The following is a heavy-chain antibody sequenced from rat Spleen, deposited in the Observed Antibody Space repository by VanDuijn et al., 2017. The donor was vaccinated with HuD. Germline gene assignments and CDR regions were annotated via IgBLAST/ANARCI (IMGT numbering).Heavy chain of an antibody. CDR2: IWNTGGT. V-gene: IGHV2-41*01. CDR1: GFSLTSYN. J-gene: IGHJ2*01. CDR3: ARDSSRTTFDY. D-gene: IGHD1-10*01. Sequence: QVQLKESGPGLVQPSQTLSLTCTVAGFSLTSYNVHWVRQPPGKGLEWMGVIWNTGGTRYNSALKSRLSISKDTSKSQVFLKMNSLQTEDTATYYCARDSSRTTFDYWGQGVMVTVSS.